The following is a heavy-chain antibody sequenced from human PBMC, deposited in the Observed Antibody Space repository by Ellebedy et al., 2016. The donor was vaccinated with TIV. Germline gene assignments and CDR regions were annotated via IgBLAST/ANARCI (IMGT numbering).Heavy chain of an antibody. Sequence: MPSETLSLTCTVSSGSVSSFYWNWIRPPPGRGLEWISDMYYSGTTNYNPSLKSRVSISVDTSKNQFSLKLSSVTAADTAVYYCARRKVRSGPAFDYWGQGTLVTVSS. V-gene: IGHV4-59*08. CDR1: SGSVSSFY. CDR2: MYYSGTT. D-gene: IGHD3-10*01. CDR3: ARRKVRSGPAFDY. J-gene: IGHJ4*02.